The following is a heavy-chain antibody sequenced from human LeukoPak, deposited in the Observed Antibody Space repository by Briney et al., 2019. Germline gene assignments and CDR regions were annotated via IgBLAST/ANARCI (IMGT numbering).Heavy chain of an antibody. CDR2: ISAYNGNT. J-gene: IGHJ6*02. Sequence: GASVKVSCKASGYTFTNYGINWVRQAPGQGLEWMGWISAYNGNTNYAQKLQGRVTMTTDTSTSTAYMELRSLRSDDTAVYYCARGVDYDFWSGYYYPYYYYYGMDVWGQGTTVTVSS. V-gene: IGHV1-18*01. D-gene: IGHD3-3*01. CDR1: GYTFTNYG. CDR3: ARGVDYDFWSGYYYPYYYYYGMDV.